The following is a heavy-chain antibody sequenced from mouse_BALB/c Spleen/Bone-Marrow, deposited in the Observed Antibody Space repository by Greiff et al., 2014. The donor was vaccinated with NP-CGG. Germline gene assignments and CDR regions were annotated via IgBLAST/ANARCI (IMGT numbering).Heavy chain of an antibody. CDR1: GYTFSSYW. J-gene: IGHJ1*01. Sequence: QVQLQQSGAELMKPGASVKISCKAPGYTFSSYWIEWVKQRPGHGLEWIGEILPGSGSTNYNEKFKGKATFTADTSSNTAYMQHRSLRSGAADDTYGEGGGGRGGYWYFDVWGAGTTVTVSS. CDR2: ILPGSGST. CDR3: EGGGGRGGYWYFDV. V-gene: IGHV1-9*01. D-gene: IGHD3-3*01.